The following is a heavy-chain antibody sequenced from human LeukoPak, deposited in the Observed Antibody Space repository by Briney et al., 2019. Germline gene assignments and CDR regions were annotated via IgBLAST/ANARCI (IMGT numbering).Heavy chain of an antibody. CDR1: GFTFSSYA. V-gene: IGHV3-23*01. Sequence: PGGSLRLSCAASGFTFSSYAMSWVRQAPGKGLEWVSAISGSGGSTYYADSVKGRFTISRDNSKNTLYLQTNSLRAEDTAVYYCAKDSDYDFWSGIYYWGQGTLVTVSS. J-gene: IGHJ4*02. D-gene: IGHD3-3*01. CDR3: AKDSDYDFWSGIYY. CDR2: ISGSGGST.